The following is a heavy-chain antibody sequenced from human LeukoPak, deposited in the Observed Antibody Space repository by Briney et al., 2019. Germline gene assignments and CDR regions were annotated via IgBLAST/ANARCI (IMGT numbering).Heavy chain of an antibody. CDR3: ARDAGGSYYIYYFDN. V-gene: IGHV3-7*01. J-gene: IGHJ4*02. CDR1: GFTFTNYW. CDR2: IKPDGSDK. D-gene: IGHD1-26*01. Sequence: GGSLRLSCAASGFTFTNYWMNWVRQAPGKGLEWVANIKPDGSDKYYVDSVKGRFTISRDNAKNSLYLQMNSLRDEDTAVYYCARDAGGSYYIYYFDNWGQGTQVTVST.